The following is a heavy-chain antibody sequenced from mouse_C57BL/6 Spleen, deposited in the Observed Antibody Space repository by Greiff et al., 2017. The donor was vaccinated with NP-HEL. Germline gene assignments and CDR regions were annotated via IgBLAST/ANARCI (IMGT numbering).Heavy chain of an antibody. V-gene: IGHV5-12*01. J-gene: IGHJ4*01. CDR3: ARHGPYAMDY. Sequence: EVMLVESGGGLVQPGGSLKLSCAASGFTFSDYYMYWVRQTPEKRLEWVAYISNGGGSTYYPDTVKGRFTISRDNAKNTLYLQMSRLKPEDTAMYYCARHGPYAMDYWGQGTSVTVSS. CDR1: GFTFSDYY. CDR2: ISNGGGST.